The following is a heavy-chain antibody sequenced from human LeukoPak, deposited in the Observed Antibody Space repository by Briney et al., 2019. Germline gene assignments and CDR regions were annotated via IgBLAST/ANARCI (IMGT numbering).Heavy chain of an antibody. V-gene: IGHV3-23*01. Sequence: QAGGSLRLSCAASGFTFSTYAMSWVRQAPGKGLEWVSAISGSGGSTNYADSVKGRFTISRDNSKNTLYLQMNSLRAEDTAVHYCAKDRPMEPTKYYYYMDVWGKGTTVTVSS. CDR2: ISGSGGST. D-gene: IGHD1-1*01. CDR3: AKDRPMEPTKYYYYMDV. J-gene: IGHJ6*03. CDR1: GFTFSTYA.